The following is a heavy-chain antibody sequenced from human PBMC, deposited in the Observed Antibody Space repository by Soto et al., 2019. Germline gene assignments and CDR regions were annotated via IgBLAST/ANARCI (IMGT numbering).Heavy chain of an antibody. V-gene: IGHV3-23*01. CDR3: AKPYSRYYYYGMDV. J-gene: IGHJ6*02. Sequence: EVQLLESGGGLVQPGGSLRLSCAASGFTFSSYAMSWVRQAPGKGLEWVSTISDSGGSPYYADSVKGRFTISRDNSKNSLYLHLNSLRAEDTAVYYCAKPYSRYYYYGMDVWGQGTTDTVSS. CDR2: ISDSGGSP. D-gene: IGHD2-21*01. CDR1: GFTFSSYA.